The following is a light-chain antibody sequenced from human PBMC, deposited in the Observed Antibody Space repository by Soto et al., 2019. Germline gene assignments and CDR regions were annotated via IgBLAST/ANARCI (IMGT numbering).Light chain of an antibody. J-gene: IGKJ2*01. Sequence: EVVLTQSPGILSLSPGERATLSCRASRSFASSYLAWYQQKPGQAPRLLIYAASIMATGIPDRFSGSGSGTDFTLTISRLEPEDSAVYFCQQYGPSPPYTFGQGTKLEIK. CDR3: QQYGPSPPYT. V-gene: IGKV3-20*01. CDR1: RSFASSY. CDR2: AAS.